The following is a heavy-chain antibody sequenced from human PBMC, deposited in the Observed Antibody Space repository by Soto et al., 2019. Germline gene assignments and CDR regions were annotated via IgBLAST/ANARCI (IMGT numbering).Heavy chain of an antibody. CDR1: GFTFSSYA. J-gene: IGHJ4*02. V-gene: IGHV3-23*01. Sequence: GGSLRLSCAASGFTFSSYAMSWVRQAPGKGLEWVSAISGSGGSTYYADSVKGRFTISRDNSKNTLYLQMNSLRAEDTAVYYCAKGAYIAAADFTEFDYWGQGTLVTVSS. CDR2: ISGSGGST. D-gene: IGHD6-13*01. CDR3: AKGAYIAAADFTEFDY.